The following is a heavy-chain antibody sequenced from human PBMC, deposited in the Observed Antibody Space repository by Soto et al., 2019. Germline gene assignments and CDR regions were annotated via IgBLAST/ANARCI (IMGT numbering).Heavy chain of an antibody. J-gene: IGHJ4*02. CDR1: GYTFTSYG. CDR2: ISAYNGNT. D-gene: IGHD2-2*01. CDR3: ARDKPTLSHIVPAAQPPYFDY. Sequence: ASVKVSCKASGYTFTSYGISWVRQAPGQGLECMGWISAYNGNTNYAQKLRGRVTMTTDTSTSTAYMELRSLRSDDTAVYYCARDKPTLSHIVPAAQPPYFDYWGQGTLVTVYS. V-gene: IGHV1-18*01.